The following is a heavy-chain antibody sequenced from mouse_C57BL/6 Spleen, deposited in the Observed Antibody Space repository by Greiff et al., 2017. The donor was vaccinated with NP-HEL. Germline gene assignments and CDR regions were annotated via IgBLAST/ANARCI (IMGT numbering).Heavy chain of an antibody. D-gene: IGHD1-1*01. CDR3: ARGTPVVATNYSED. J-gene: IGHJ2*01. CDR1: GYTFTSYG. V-gene: IGHV1-81*01. Sequence: VQLQQSGAELARPGASVKLSCKASGYTFTSYGISWVKQRTGQGLEWIGEIYPRSGNTYYNEKFKGKATLTADKSSSTAYMELRSLTSEDSAVYFCARGTPVVATNYSEDWGQGATLSVSS. CDR2: IYPRSGNT.